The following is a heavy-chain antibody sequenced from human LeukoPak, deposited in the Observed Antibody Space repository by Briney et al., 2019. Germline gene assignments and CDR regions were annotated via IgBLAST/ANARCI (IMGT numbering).Heavy chain of an antibody. V-gene: IGHV3-48*01. CDR1: GFTFKSFS. J-gene: IGHJ4*02. D-gene: IGHD3-3*01. CDR3: ARAYDFWSGPGGY. Sequence: GGSLRLSCGGSGFTFKSFSMHWVRQAPGKGLEWVSDISSNSGIKSYADSVKGRFTISRDNAKNSLYLQMNSLRAENTAVYYCARAYDFWSGPGGYWGQGTLVTVSS. CDR2: ISSNSGIK.